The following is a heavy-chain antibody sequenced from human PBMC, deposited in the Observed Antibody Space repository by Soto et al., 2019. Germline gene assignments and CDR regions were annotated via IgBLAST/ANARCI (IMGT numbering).Heavy chain of an antibody. CDR3: ATQTISHTWGV. Sequence: QEQPQESGPGLVKPSETLSLTCTVSGAPITTTKWWAWVRLPPGKALEWIGELSREGNRHSNPSPEGRFIMSRDQSKNHCSLKLTSVTAADTAIYYCATQTISHTWGVWGRGTSVTVSS. V-gene: IGHV4-4*02. D-gene: IGHD3-16*01. CDR2: LSREGNR. CDR1: GAPITTTKW. J-gene: IGHJ6*02.